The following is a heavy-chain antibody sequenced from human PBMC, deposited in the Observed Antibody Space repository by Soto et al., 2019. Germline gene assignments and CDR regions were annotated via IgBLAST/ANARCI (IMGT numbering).Heavy chain of an antibody. CDR3: ARDDPSGTATYYYYGMDV. CDR1: GGSISSGGYY. CDR2: IYYSGST. V-gene: IGHV4-31*03. D-gene: IGHD1-7*01. Sequence: SETLSLTCTVSGGSISSGGYYWSWIRQHPGKGLEWIGYIYYSGSTYYNPSLKSRVTISVDTSKNQFSLKLSSVTAADTAVYYCARDDPSGTATYYYYGMDVWGQGTTVTVSS. J-gene: IGHJ6*02.